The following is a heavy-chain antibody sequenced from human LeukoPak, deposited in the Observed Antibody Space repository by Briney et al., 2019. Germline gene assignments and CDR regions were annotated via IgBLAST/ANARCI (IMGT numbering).Heavy chain of an antibody. CDR2: IYYSGST. J-gene: IGHJ3*02. Sequence: SETLSLTCTVSGGSISSGGYYWSWIRQHPGKGLEWIGYIYYSGSTYYNPSLKSRVTISVDTSKNQFSLKLSSVSAADTAVYYCAGLRGRPHAFDIWGQGTVVTVSS. V-gene: IGHV4-31*03. CDR3: AGLRGRPHAFDI. D-gene: IGHD5-12*01. CDR1: GGSISSGGYY.